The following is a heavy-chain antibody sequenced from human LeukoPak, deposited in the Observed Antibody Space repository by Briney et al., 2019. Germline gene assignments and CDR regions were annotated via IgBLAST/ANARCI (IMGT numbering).Heavy chain of an antibody. V-gene: IGHV3-48*03. Sequence: GGSLRLSCAASGFTFSSYEMNWVRQAPGKGLEWVSYISSSGSTIYYADSVKGRFTISRDNAKNSLYLQMNSLRVEDTAVYYCARDAGWRLLDYWGRGTQVTVSS. CDR3: ARDAGWRLLDY. J-gene: IGHJ4*02. D-gene: IGHD6-25*01. CDR1: GFTFSSYE. CDR2: ISSSGSTI.